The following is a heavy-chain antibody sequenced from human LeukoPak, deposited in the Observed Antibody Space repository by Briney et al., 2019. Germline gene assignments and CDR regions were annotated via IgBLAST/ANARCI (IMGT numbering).Heavy chain of an antibody. CDR2: IYHSGST. CDR3: ARVNVLLWFGELCYFDY. D-gene: IGHD3-10*01. CDR1: GYSISSGYY. V-gene: IGHV4-38-2*02. J-gene: IGHJ4*02. Sequence: PSETLSLTCTVSGYSISSGYYWGWIRQPPGKGLEWIGSIYHSGSTYYNPSLKSRVTISVDTSENQFSLKLSSVTAADTAVYYCARVNVLLWFGELCYFDYWGQGTLVTVSS.